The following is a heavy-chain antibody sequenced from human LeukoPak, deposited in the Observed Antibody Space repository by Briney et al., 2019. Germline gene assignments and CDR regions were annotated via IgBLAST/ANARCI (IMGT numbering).Heavy chain of an antibody. CDR3: ARDLSVGAKPDLGFDY. V-gene: IGHV3-21*01. CDR2: ISSSSTYI. Sequence: GGSLRLSCAASGLTVRSNYMSWVRQAPGKGLEWVSSISSSSTYIYYADSMKGRFTISRDNAKNSLYLQMNSLRAEDTAVYYCARDLSVGAKPDLGFDYWGQGSLVTVSS. CDR1: GLTVRSNY. D-gene: IGHD1-26*01. J-gene: IGHJ4*02.